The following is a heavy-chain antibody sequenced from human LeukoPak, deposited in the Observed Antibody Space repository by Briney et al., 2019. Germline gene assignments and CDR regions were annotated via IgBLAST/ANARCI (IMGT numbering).Heavy chain of an antibody. D-gene: IGHD6-13*01. CDR3: ARGEYSSSWYPFDY. J-gene: IGHJ4*02. CDR1: GYTSTGYD. Sequence: GASVKVSCKTSGYTSTGYDINWVRQAPGQALDEMGWMKSNSADTPFAQKFQGRVTITRNTSISTAFMELSSLRSEDTAVYYCARGEYSSSWYPFDYWGQGSLVTVSS. CDR2: MKSNSADT. V-gene: IGHV1-8*01.